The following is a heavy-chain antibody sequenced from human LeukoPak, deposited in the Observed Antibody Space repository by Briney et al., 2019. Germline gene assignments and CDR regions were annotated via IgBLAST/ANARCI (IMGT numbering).Heavy chain of an antibody. D-gene: IGHD2-21*02. CDR1: GFTFSSYA. CDR2: INHSGST. V-gene: IGHV4-34*01. Sequence: GSLRLSCAASGFTFSSYAMSWIRQPPGKGLEWIGEINHSGSTNYNPSLKSRVTISVDTSKNQFSLKLSSVTAADTAVYYCARGPLAYCGGDCYSYYFDYWGQGTLVTVSS. CDR3: ARGPLAYCGGDCYSYYFDY. J-gene: IGHJ4*02.